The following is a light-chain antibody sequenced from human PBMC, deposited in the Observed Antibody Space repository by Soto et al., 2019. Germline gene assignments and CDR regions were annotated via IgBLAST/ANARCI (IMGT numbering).Light chain of an antibody. Sequence: QSVLTQPASVSGSPGQSITISCTGTSSDVGGYNYVSWYQHHPGKAPKLMIYDVSNRPSGVSNRFSGSKSGNTASLTISGLQPEDEADYYCCSYTTSNTRQLVFGTGTKLTV. CDR3: CSYTTSNTRQLV. CDR2: DVS. J-gene: IGLJ1*01. V-gene: IGLV2-14*03. CDR1: SSDVGGYNY.